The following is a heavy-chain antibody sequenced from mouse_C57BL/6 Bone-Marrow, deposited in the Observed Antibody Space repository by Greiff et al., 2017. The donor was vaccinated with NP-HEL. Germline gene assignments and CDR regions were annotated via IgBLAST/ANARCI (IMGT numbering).Heavy chain of an antibody. V-gene: IGHV1-64*01. J-gene: IGHJ4*01. D-gene: IGHD1-1*01. CDR3: TRRYYGSSLYYAMDY. CDR2: IHPNSGST. Sequence: QVQLQQPGAELVKPGASVKLSCKASGYTFTSYWMHWVKQRPGQGLEWIGMIHPNSGSTNYNEKFKSKATLTVDKSSSTAYMQLSSLTSEASAVYYCTRRYYGSSLYYAMDYRGPGTSVPVSS. CDR1: GYTFTSYW.